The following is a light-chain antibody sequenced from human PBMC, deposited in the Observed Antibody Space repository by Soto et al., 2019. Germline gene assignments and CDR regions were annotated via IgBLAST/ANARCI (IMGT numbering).Light chain of an antibody. CDR3: QQYGSSPRT. V-gene: IGKV3-20*01. J-gene: IGKJ1*01. Sequence: EIVLTQSPGALSLSPGERATLSCGASQSVSSSYLAWYQQKPGQAPRLLIYGASTRATGIPDRFSGSGSGTDFTLTISRLEPEDVAVYYCQQYGSSPRTFGHGTKVEIK. CDR2: GAS. CDR1: QSVSSSY.